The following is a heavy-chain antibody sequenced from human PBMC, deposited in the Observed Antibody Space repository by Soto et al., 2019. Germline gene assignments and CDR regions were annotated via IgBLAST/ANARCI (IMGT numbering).Heavy chain of an antibody. D-gene: IGHD3-3*01. CDR2: ISGSGGST. CDR1: GFTFSSYA. CDR3: AIQRGDPDFWSGYYHY. Sequence: GGSLRLSCAASGFTFSSYAMSWVRQAPGKGLEWVSAISGSGGSTYYADSVKGRFTISRDNSKNTLYLQMNSLRAEDTAVYYCAIQRGDPDFWSGYYHYWGQGTLVTVSS. V-gene: IGHV3-23*01. J-gene: IGHJ4*02.